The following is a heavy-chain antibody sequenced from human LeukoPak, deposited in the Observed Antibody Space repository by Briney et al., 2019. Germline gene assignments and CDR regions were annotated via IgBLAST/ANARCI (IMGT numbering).Heavy chain of an antibody. Sequence: RGSLRLSCAASGFTFSPYSLNWVRQAPGKGLEWVGYISSTSRYIYYADSVKGRFIISRDNAKNSLYLQMNSLKVEDTGIYYCARDPGVPAAPLDYWGQGTLVSVSS. J-gene: IGHJ4*02. V-gene: IGHV3-21*01. CDR1: GFTFSPYS. CDR3: ARDPGVPAAPLDY. CDR2: ISSTSRYI. D-gene: IGHD2-2*01.